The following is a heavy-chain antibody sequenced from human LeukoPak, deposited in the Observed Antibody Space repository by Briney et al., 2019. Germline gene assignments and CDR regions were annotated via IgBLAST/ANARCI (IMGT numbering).Heavy chain of an antibody. CDR1: GGSISSGGYY. CDR2: IYYSGST. J-gene: IGHJ5*02. D-gene: IGHD2-15*01. CDR3: ARDIGYCSGGSCYQLGFDP. Sequence: PSETLSLTCTVSGGSISSGGYYWSWIRQHPGKGLEWIGYIYYSGSTYYNPSLKSRVTISVDTSKNQFSLKLSSVTAADTAVYYCARDIGYCSGGSCYQLGFDPWGQGTLVTVSS. V-gene: IGHV4-31*03.